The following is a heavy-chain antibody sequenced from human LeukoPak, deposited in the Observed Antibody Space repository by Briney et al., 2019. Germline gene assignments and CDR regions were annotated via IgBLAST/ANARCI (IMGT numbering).Heavy chain of an antibody. Sequence: ASVKVSCKASGYTFTSYGISWVRQAPGQGLEWMGWISAYNGNTNYAQKLQGRVTMTTDTSTSTAYMELRSLRSDDTAVYYCARTASSWQNNWFDPWGQGTLVTVSS. CDR1: GYTFTSYG. J-gene: IGHJ5*02. CDR3: ARTASSWQNNWFDP. CDR2: ISAYNGNT. V-gene: IGHV1-18*01. D-gene: IGHD6-13*01.